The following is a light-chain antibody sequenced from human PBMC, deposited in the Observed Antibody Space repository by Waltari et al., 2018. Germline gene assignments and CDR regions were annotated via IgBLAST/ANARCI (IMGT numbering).Light chain of an antibody. CDR2: GAS. CDR3: QKDEAVPAT. V-gene: IGKV3-20*01. Sequence: EIVLTQSPGTLSLSPGDRATLSCRARQSVGRYLAGYQQKPGQAPRLLIYGASTRATGSADRLSGSGAGTDFSLIISRLEPEDFAVYCCQKDEAVPATFGQGTKVEIK. CDR1: QSVGRY. J-gene: IGKJ1*01.